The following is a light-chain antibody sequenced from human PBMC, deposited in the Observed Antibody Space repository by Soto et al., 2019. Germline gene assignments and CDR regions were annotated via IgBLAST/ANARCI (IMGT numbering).Light chain of an antibody. J-gene: IGLJ3*02. CDR3: SSYTSSSTLV. CDR1: SSDVGGYKY. Sequence: QSALTQPASVSGSPGQSITISCTGTSSDVGGYKYVSWYQQHPGKAPKLMIYEVTNRPSGVSNRFSGSKSGNTASLTISGLHTEDEADYYCSSYTSSSTLVFVGGTKLTVL. V-gene: IGLV2-14*01. CDR2: EVT.